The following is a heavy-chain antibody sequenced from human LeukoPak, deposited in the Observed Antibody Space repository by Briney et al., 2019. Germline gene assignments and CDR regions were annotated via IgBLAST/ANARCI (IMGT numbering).Heavy chain of an antibody. CDR2: INPNSGGT. CDR1: GYTFTGYY. D-gene: IGHD3-3*01. CDR3: PRDPERITIFGVVSPPDY. Sequence: ASVKVSCKASGYTFTGYYMHWVRQAPGQGIEGMGWINPNSGGTNYAQKFQGRVNITRDTSNSTAYMELSRLRSDDTALYYCPRDPERITIFGVVSPPDYWGQGTLVTVSS. J-gene: IGHJ4*02. V-gene: IGHV1-2*02.